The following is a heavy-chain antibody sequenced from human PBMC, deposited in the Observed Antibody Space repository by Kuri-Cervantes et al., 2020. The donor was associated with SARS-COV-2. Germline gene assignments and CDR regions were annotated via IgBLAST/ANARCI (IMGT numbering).Heavy chain of an antibody. CDR1: GGSISSGSYY. V-gene: IGHV4-61*02. CDR3: ARGEYDFWSGYYRSTYFDY. CDR2: IYSSGVT. Sequence: SETLSLTCTVSGGSISSGSYYWSWIRQPAGKGLEWIGFIYSSGVTNYNPSLKSRVTISVDTSKNQFSLKLSSVTAADTAVYYCARGEYDFWSGYYRSTYFDYWGQGTLVTVSS. D-gene: IGHD3-3*01. J-gene: IGHJ4*02.